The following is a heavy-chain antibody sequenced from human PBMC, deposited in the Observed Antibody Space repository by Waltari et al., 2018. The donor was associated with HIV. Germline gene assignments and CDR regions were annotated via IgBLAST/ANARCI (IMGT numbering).Heavy chain of an antibody. CDR3: ARMGLMVYAIGAFDI. D-gene: IGHD2-8*01. Sequence: EVQLEESGGGLVQPGGSLRLSCAVSGFTFRSNWMSWVGQAPGKGLEWGDNIKQDAIEKHYVDSVKGRFTISRDNAKKSLYLQMNSLRAEDTAVYYCARMGLMVYAIGAFDIWGQGTMVTVSS. J-gene: IGHJ3*02. CDR2: IKQDAIEK. V-gene: IGHV3-7*01. CDR1: GFTFRSNW.